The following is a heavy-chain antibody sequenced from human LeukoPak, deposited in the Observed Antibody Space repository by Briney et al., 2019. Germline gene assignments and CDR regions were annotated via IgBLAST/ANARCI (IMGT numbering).Heavy chain of an antibody. V-gene: IGHV4-34*01. J-gene: IGHJ6*02. CDR2: INHSGST. D-gene: IGHD6-19*01. CDR1: GGSFSGYY. Sequence: PSETLSLTCAVYGGSFSGYYWSWIRQPPGKGLEWIGEINHSGSTNYNPSLKSRVTISVDTSKNQFSLKLSSVTAADTAVYYCARGDGSGWSYYYYGMDVWGQGTTVTVSS. CDR3: ARGDGSGWSYYYYGMDV.